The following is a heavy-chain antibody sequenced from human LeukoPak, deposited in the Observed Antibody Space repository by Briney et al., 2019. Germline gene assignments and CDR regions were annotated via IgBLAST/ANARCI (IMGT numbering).Heavy chain of an antibody. D-gene: IGHD3-10*02. V-gene: IGHV3-74*01. CDR3: AELGITMIGGV. Sequence: PGGSLRLSCVASGFTFSSYWMHWVRQAPGKGPVWVSRINSDGSSTSYADSVKGRFTISRDNAKNTLYLQMNSLRAEDTAVYYCAELGITMIGGVWGKGTTVAISS. CDR2: INSDGSST. J-gene: IGHJ6*04. CDR1: GFTFSSYW.